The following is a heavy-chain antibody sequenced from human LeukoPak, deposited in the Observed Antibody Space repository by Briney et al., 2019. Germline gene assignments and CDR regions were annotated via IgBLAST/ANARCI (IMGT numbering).Heavy chain of an antibody. CDR1: GGSVSSGSYY. D-gene: IGHD2-2*01. V-gene: IGHV4-61*01. CDR2: IYYSGST. Sequence: PSETLSLTCTVSGGSVSSGSYYWSWIRQPPGKGLEWIGYIYYSGSTNYNPSLKSRVTISVDTSKNQFSLKLSSVTAADTAVYYCAREGSTGRGYGMDVWGQGTTVTVSS. CDR3: AREGSTGRGYGMDV. J-gene: IGHJ6*02.